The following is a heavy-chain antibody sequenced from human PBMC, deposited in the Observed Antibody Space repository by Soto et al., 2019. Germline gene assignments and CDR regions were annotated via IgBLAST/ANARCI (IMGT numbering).Heavy chain of an antibody. CDR1: GFTFSSYG. J-gene: IGHJ4*02. Sequence: AGGSLRLSCAASGFTFSSYGMHWVRQAPGRGLEWVAVISYDGSNKYYADSVKGRFTISRDNSKNTLYLQMNSLRAEDTAVYYCAKGEYYDSSGYLYYFDYLGQGTLVTVSS. CDR3: AKGEYYDSSGYLYYFDY. V-gene: IGHV3-30*18. CDR2: ISYDGSNK. D-gene: IGHD3-22*01.